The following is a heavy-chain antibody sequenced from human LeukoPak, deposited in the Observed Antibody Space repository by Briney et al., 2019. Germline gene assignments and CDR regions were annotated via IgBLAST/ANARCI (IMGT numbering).Heavy chain of an antibody. D-gene: IGHD1-26*01. Sequence: GGSLRLSCAASGFTFSSYSMNWVRQAPGRGLEWVSSISSSSSYIYYADSVKGRFTISRDNAKNSLYLQMNSLKAEDTAVYYCARGLFVAGSFFDSWGQGTLVTVSS. CDR2: ISSSSSYI. J-gene: IGHJ4*02. CDR1: GFTFSSYS. V-gene: IGHV3-21*01. CDR3: ARGLFVAGSFFDS.